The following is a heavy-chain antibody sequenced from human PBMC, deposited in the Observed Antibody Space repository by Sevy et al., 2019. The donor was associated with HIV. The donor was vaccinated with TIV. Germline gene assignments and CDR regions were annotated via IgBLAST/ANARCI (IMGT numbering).Heavy chain of an antibody. CDR1: GGSISSGGYS. CDR3: ARGVISGVRTTVRGAFDI. V-gene: IGHV4-30-2*01. CDR2: IYHSGST. J-gene: IGHJ3*02. Sequence: SETLSLTCAVSGGSISSGGYSWSWIRQPPGKGLEWIGYIYHSGSTYYNPSLKSRFTISVDRSKNQFSLKLSSVTAADTAVYYCARGVISGVRTTVRGAFDIWGQGTMVTVSS. D-gene: IGHD4-4*01.